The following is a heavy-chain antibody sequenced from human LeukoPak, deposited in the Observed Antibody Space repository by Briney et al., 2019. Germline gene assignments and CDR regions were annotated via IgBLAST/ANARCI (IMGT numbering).Heavy chain of an antibody. Sequence: SETLSLTCTVSGGSISSGGYYWSWIRQHPGKGLEWIGYIYYSGSTYYNPSLKSRVTISVDTSKNQLSLKLSSVTAADTAVYYCARCVQDIVVVPAATGMDVWGQGTTVTVSS. D-gene: IGHD2-2*01. CDR3: ARCVQDIVVVPAATGMDV. V-gene: IGHV4-31*03. J-gene: IGHJ6*02. CDR1: GGSISSGGYY. CDR2: IYYSGST.